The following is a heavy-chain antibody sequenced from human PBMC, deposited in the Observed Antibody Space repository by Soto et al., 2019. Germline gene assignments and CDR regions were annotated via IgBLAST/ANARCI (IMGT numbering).Heavy chain of an antibody. Sequence: SETPSLTCTVSGGSISNGYYYWSWVRQNPGKGLEWIGHIYHSGRTYYNPSLKSRVTISVDTSKNQFSLNLSSVTAADTAVYYCARWVEVSLDYFDSWGQGTPVTVSS. D-gene: IGHD2-15*01. CDR3: ARWVEVSLDYFDS. V-gene: IGHV4-31*03. J-gene: IGHJ4*02. CDR1: GGSISNGYYY. CDR2: IYHSGRT.